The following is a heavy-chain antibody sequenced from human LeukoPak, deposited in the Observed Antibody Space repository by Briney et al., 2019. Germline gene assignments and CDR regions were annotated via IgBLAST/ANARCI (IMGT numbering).Heavy chain of an antibody. Sequence: SETLSLTCTVSGGSISSYYWSWIRQPPGKGLEWIGYIYYSGSTNYNPSLKSRVTISVDTSKYQFSLKLSSVTAADTAVYYCARQELYCSSTSCYGSAFDYWGQGTLVTVSS. CDR1: GGSISSYY. D-gene: IGHD2-2*01. J-gene: IGHJ4*02. V-gene: IGHV4-59*08. CDR2: IYYSGST. CDR3: ARQELYCSSTSCYGSAFDY.